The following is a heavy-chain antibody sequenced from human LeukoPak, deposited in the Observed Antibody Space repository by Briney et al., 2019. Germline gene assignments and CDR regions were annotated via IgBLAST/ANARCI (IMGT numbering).Heavy chain of an antibody. J-gene: IGHJ4*02. Sequence: SETLSLTCTVSGGSISSSSYYWGWIRQPPGKGLEWIGSIYYSGSTYYNPSLKSRVTISVDTSKNQFSLKLSSVTAADTAVYYCVRDRELAYWGQGILVTVSS. CDR1: GGSISSSSYY. D-gene: IGHD1-1*01. V-gene: IGHV4-39*07. CDR3: VRDRELAY. CDR2: IYYSGST.